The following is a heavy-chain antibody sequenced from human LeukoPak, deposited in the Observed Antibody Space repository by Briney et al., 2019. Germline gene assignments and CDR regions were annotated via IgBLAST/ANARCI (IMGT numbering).Heavy chain of an antibody. Sequence: SQTLSLTCTVSGDSISDGDYYWSWIRQPPGKGREWLRYIYYSGGTYYNPSLKSRLTISVDTSRNQFSLKLSSVTAADTAVYYCARAWTSAGRFDFWGQGTLVPVSS. CDR1: GDSISDGDYY. CDR2: IYYSGGT. D-gene: IGHD6-13*01. CDR3: ARAWTSAGRFDF. V-gene: IGHV4-30-4*01. J-gene: IGHJ4*02.